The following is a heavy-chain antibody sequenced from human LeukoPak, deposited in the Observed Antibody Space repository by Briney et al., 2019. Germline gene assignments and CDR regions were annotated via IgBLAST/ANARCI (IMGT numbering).Heavy chain of an antibody. Sequence: ASVKVSCKASGYTFTSYGISWVRQAPGQGLEWMGWISAYNGNTNYAQKLQGRVTMTTDTSTSTAYMELSSLRSEDTAVYYCARGGYSSSWYPNFDYWGQGTLVTVSS. J-gene: IGHJ4*02. V-gene: IGHV1-18*01. CDR1: GYTFTSYG. D-gene: IGHD6-13*01. CDR2: ISAYNGNT. CDR3: ARGGYSSSWYPNFDY.